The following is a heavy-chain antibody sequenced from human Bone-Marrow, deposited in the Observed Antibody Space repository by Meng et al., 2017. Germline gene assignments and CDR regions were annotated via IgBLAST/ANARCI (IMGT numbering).Heavy chain of an antibody. CDR1: GYTFTSYY. CDR3: ARDRNSGEHTEYNWFDP. CDR2: INPSGGST. J-gene: IGHJ5*02. Sequence: VQVVQSGAEVEKPGASGKVSCKASGYTFTSYYMHWVRQAPGEGLESMGIINPSGGSTSYAQKFQGRVTMTRDTSTSTVYMELSSLRSEDTAVYYCARDRNSGEHTEYNWFDPWGQGTLVTVSS. V-gene: IGHV1-46*01. D-gene: IGHD4/OR15-4a*01.